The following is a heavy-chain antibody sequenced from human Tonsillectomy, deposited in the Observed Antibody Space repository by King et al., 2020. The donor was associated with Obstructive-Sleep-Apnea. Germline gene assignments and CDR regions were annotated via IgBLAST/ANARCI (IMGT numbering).Heavy chain of an antibody. V-gene: IGHV4-59*08. J-gene: IGHJ6*02. CDR1: GGSVSSDY. D-gene: IGHD2-2*01. CDR2: IYYSGST. Sequence: GALGRTGTVSGGSVSSDYWSWIRQPPGKGLEWIGDIYYSGSTNDNPSLKSRVTISVDTSKNQFSLKLSSVTAADTAGYYCAGHPLYCSSTSCYGDYYYYGMDVWGQGTTVTVSS. CDR3: AGHPLYCSSTSCYGDYYYYGMDV.